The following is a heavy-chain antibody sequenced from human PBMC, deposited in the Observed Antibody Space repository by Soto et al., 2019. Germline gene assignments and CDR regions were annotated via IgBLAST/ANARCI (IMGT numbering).Heavy chain of an antibody. CDR3: ARARQRDTGRGLDV. CDR2: ISNRGST. J-gene: IGHJ6*02. V-gene: IGHV4-59*01. Sequence: QVQLQESGPGLVKPSETMSLTCTISGDSMNNYFWNWIRQTPGKGLEWIGYISNRGSTSYNPSLQSRVTIPSDTSKSHFSLKLSSVTAADPAVYYCARARQRDTGRGLDVWGQGTTVTVSS. CDR1: GDSMNNYF. D-gene: IGHD5-18*01.